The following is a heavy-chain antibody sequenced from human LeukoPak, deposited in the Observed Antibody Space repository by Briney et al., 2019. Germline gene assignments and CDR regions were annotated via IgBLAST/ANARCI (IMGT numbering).Heavy chain of an antibody. CDR3: ARDLPPSSHFDY. CDR1: GFTFSDDY. CDR2: ISTSGSTI. J-gene: IGHJ4*02. D-gene: IGHD6-6*01. V-gene: IGHV3-11*01. Sequence: GGSLRLSCAVSGFTFSDDYMSWIRQAPGKGLEWVSYISTSGSTIYYADSVKGRFTISRDNAKNSLYLQMNSLRAEDTAVYYCARDLPPSSHFDYWGQGTLVTVSS.